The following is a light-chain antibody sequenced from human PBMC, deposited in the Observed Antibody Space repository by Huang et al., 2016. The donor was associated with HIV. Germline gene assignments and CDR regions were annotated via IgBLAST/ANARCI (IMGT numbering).Light chain of an antibody. CDR2: LGS. V-gene: IGKV2-28*01. J-gene: IGKJ3*01. CDR1: QSLLYSNGYNY. Sequence: DIVMTQSPLSLPVTPGEPASISCRSSQSLLYSNGYNYLHWYLQKPGQSPQLLSYLGSNRASGVPDRFSGSGSGTDFTLKISRVEAEDVGVYYCMQALQTPFTFGPGTKVDIK. CDR3: MQALQTPFT.